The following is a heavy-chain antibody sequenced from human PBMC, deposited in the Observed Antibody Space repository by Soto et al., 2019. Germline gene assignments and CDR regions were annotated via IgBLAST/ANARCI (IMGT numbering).Heavy chain of an antibody. J-gene: IGHJ6*02. V-gene: IGHV1-18*04. CDR3: ARDVLPRTYYYYGMDV. CDR2: ISAYNGNT. CDR1: GYTFTGYY. D-gene: IGHD3-10*01. Sequence: QVQLVQSGAEVTKPGASVTVSCKASGYTFTGYYIHWVRQAPGQGLEWMGWISAYNGNTNYAQKLQGRVTMTTDTSTSTAYMELRSLRSDDTAVYYCARDVLPRTYYYYGMDVWGQGTTVTVSS.